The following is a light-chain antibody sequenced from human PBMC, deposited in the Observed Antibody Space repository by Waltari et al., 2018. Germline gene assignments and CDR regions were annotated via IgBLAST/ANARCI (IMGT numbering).Light chain of an antibody. Sequence: QSVLTQPPSVSAASGQKVTISCSGSSPILGKNYVSWYQQFPGTAPKLLIYEDDKRPSGISGRFSGSKSGTSATLDIHGLQTGDEADYYCGTWDSSMSVGVLGGGTKVTVL. J-gene: IGLJ2*01. V-gene: IGLV1-51*01. CDR3: GTWDSSMSVGV. CDR2: EDD. CDR1: SPILGKNY.